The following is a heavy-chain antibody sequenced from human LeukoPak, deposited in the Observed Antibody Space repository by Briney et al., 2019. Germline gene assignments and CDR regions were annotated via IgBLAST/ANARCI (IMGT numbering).Heavy chain of an antibody. CDR1: GFTFSSYA. D-gene: IGHD3-9*01. J-gene: IGHJ6*02. CDR3: ARERGDIFAF. CDR2: ISGSGGST. V-gene: IGHV3-23*01. Sequence: GGTLRLSCAASGFTFSSYAMSWVRQAPGQGLEWVSAISGSGGSTYYADSVKGRFTISRDNSKNTLYLQMNSLRAEDTAVYYCARERGDIFAFWGQGTTVTVSS.